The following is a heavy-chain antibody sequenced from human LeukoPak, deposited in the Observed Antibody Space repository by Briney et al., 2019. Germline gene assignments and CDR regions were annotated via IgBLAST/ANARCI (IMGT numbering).Heavy chain of an antibody. CDR2: IIPIFGTA. V-gene: IGHV1-69*13. D-gene: IGHD3-10*01. CDR1: GGTFSSYA. CDR3: ARVPEVWPGDYYYYMDV. J-gene: IGHJ6*03. Sequence: GASVKVSCKASGGTFSSYAISWVRQAPGQGLEWMGGIIPIFGTANYAQKFQGRVTITADESTSTAYMELSSLRSEDTAVYYCARVPEVWPGDYYYYMDVWGKGTTVTVSS.